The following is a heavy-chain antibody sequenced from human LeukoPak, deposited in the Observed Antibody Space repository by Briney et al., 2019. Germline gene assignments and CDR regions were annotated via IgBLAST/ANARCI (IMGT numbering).Heavy chain of an antibody. CDR1: GFTFSSYS. Sequence: GGSLRLSCAASGFTFSSYSMNWVRQAPGKGLEWVSSISSSSSYIYYADSVKGRFTIPRDNAKNSLYLQMNSLRAEDTAVYYCARDCRPPYYYDSSGYYFGLYWYFDLWGRGTLVTVSS. D-gene: IGHD3-22*01. CDR2: ISSSSSYI. V-gene: IGHV3-21*01. J-gene: IGHJ2*01. CDR3: ARDCRPPYYYDSSGYYFGLYWYFDL.